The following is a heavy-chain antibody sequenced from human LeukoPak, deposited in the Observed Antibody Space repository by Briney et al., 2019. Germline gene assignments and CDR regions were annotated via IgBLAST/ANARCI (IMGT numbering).Heavy chain of an antibody. V-gene: IGHV3-74*01. D-gene: IGHD4-11*01. Sequence: TGGSLRLSCAASGFNLRDYWMHWVRQAPGKGLVWVSRLGTDGTYTNYADSVTGRFTISRGNAKNTLYLQMDSLRAEDTSFYYCVRDPSNSGNWFDLWGQGTLVTVSS. CDR3: VRDPSNSGNWFDL. CDR2: LGTDGTYT. CDR1: GFNLRDYW. J-gene: IGHJ5*02.